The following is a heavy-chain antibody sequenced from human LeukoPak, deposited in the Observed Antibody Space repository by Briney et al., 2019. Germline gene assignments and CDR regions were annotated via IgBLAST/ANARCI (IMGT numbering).Heavy chain of an antibody. D-gene: IGHD2-2*01. Sequence: ASVKVSCKASGYTFIAYYMHWVRQAPGQGLEWMGWINPNSGGTNYAQKFQGRVTMTRDTSISTVYMELSRLRSDDTAVHYCARDSCSSTSCLSIDDYWGQGTLVTASS. CDR3: ARDSCSSTSCLSIDDY. V-gene: IGHV1-2*02. CDR2: INPNSGGT. CDR1: GYTFIAYY. J-gene: IGHJ4*02.